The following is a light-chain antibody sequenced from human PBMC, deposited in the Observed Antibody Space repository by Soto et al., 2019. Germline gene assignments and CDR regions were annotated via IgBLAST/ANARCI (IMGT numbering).Light chain of an antibody. J-gene: IGKJ3*01. CDR1: QSVSSY. Sequence: EIVLTQSPATLSLSPGERATLSCRASQSVSSYLAWYQQKPGQAPRLLIYDASNSATGIPARFSGSGSGTDFTLAISRLEPEDFAVYYCQQRSTPFTFGPGTKVDIK. CDR3: QQRSTPFT. V-gene: IGKV3-11*01. CDR2: DAS.